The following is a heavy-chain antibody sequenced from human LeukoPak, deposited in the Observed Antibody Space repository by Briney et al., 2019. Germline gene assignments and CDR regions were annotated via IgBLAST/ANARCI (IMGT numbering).Heavy chain of an antibody. Sequence: PSQTLSLTCTVSGVSNRSGDYYWSWIRQPPGKGLEGIGSIYYSGSTYYNPCLKSRVTISVDTSKNQFSLKLSSVTAADTAVYYCAGMYSSGWYSAFDIWGQGTMVTVSS. CDR3: AGMYSSGWYSAFDI. D-gene: IGHD6-19*01. CDR1: GVSNRSGDYY. V-gene: IGHV4-39*01. J-gene: IGHJ3*02. CDR2: IYYSGST.